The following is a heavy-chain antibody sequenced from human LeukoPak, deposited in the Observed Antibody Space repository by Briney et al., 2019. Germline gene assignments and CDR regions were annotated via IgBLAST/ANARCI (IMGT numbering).Heavy chain of an antibody. V-gene: IGHV3-30*03. CDR1: GFTFSSYG. CDR2: ISYDGSNK. CDR3: ATLPIAVAGTFDY. D-gene: IGHD6-19*01. Sequence: GGSLRLSCAASGFTFSSYGMHWVRQAPGKGLEWVAVISYDGSNKYYADSVEGRFTISRDNSKNTLYLQMNSLRAEDTAVYYCATLPIAVAGTFDYWGQGTLVTVSS. J-gene: IGHJ4*02.